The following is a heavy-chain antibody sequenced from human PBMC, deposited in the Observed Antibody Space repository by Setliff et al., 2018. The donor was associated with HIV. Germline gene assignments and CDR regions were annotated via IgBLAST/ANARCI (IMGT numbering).Heavy chain of an antibody. CDR1: GVSTSSSHYY. V-gene: IGHV4-31*03. CDR3: ARAALTSVTTGFLDWYFDL. Sequence: SETLSLTCTVSGVSTSSSHYYWGWIRQPPGKGLEWIAYIYYSGSTYYNPSLKSRVTISVDTSKNHFSLKLSSVTAADTAVYYCARAALTSVTTGFLDWYFDLWGRGTLVTVSS. CDR2: IYYSGST. D-gene: IGHD4-17*01. J-gene: IGHJ2*01.